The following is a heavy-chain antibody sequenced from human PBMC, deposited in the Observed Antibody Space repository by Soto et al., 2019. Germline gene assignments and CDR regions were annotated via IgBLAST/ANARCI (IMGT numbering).Heavy chain of an antibody. CDR1: GFSLTTSGMC. Sequence: SGPTLVNPTQTLTLTCTFSGFSLTTSGMCVSWIRQPPGQALEWLARIDWDDEKYYSTSLRTRLSISKDTSKNQVVLTLTNMDPVDTATYYCARTPSYCVGPDCFLTGFDFWGQGALVTVPS. D-gene: IGHD2-21*01. J-gene: IGHJ4*02. CDR2: IDWDDEK. V-gene: IGHV2-70*11. CDR3: ARTPSYCVGPDCFLTGFDF.